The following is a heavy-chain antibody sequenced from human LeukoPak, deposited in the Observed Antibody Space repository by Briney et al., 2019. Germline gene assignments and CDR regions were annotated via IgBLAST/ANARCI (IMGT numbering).Heavy chain of an antibody. D-gene: IGHD3-9*01. CDR2: ISSSGSTI. CDR1: GFTFSSYE. V-gene: IGHV3-48*03. CDR3: VRRGANYDILIGYYYYMDV. J-gene: IGHJ6*03. Sequence: GGSLRLSCAASGFTFSSYEMNWVRQAPGKGLEWVSYISSSGSTIYYADSVKGRFTISRDNAKNTLYLQMNSLRAEDTAVYYCVRRGANYDILIGYYYYMDVWGKGTTVTISS.